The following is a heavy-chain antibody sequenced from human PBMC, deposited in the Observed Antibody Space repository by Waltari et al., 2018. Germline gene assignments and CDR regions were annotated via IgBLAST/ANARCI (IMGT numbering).Heavy chain of an antibody. J-gene: IGHJ6*03. CDR2: IYYSGST. V-gene: IGHV4-59*01. CDR1: GGSISSYY. Sequence: QVQLQESGPGLVKPSETLSLTCTVSGGSISSYYWSWIRQPPGKGLEWIGYIYYSGSTNYNPSRKSRVTISVDTSKNQFSLKLSSVTAADTAVYYCARQRRVMVRGVIIEPYYYYYMDVWGKGTTVTVSS. D-gene: IGHD3-10*01. CDR3: ARQRRVMVRGVIIEPYYYYYMDV.